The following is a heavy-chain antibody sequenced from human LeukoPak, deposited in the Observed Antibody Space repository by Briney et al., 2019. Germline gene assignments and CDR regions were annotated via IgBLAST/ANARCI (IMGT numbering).Heavy chain of an antibody. CDR2: ISYDGSNE. Sequence: GGSLRLSCAASGFTFSSYVMHWVRQAPGKGLEWVAIISYDGSNEYYADSVKGRFTISRDNSKNTLYLQMNSLRAEDTAVYYCAKDQMVGANLPDWFDPWGQGTLVTVSS. J-gene: IGHJ5*02. D-gene: IGHD1-26*01. V-gene: IGHV3-30*04. CDR1: GFTFSSYV. CDR3: AKDQMVGANLPDWFDP.